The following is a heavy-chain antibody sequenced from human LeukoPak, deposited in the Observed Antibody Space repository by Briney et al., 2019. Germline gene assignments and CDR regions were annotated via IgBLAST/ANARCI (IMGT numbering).Heavy chain of an antibody. CDR1: GYTFTGYY. CDR2: INPNSGGT. V-gene: IGHV1-2*02. Sequence: EASVTVSCKASGYTFTGYYMHWVRQAPGQGLEWMGWINPNSGGTNYAQKFQGRVTITADRSTSTAYMELGSLRSEDTAVYYCASRSPYSGYDLFDYWGQGTLVTVSS. CDR3: ASRSPYSGYDLFDY. J-gene: IGHJ4*02. D-gene: IGHD5-12*01.